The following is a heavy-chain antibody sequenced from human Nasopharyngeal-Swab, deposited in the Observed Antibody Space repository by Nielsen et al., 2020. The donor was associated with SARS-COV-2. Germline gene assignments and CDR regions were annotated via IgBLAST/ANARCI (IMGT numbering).Heavy chain of an antibody. J-gene: IGHJ4*02. CDR3: VREFEATGATYLDY. Sequence: GESLKISCAASGFAFPDYSMDWVRQAPGKGLEWVSYITSSSSTRYYADSVKGRFTVSRDNAKNSLYLQMSSLRDEDTAVYYCVREFEATGATYLDYWGLGTLVTVSS. CDR1: GFAFPDYS. V-gene: IGHV3-48*02. D-gene: IGHD1-26*01. CDR2: ITSSSSTR.